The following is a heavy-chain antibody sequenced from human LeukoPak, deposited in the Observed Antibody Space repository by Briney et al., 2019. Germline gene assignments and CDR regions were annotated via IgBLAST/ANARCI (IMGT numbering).Heavy chain of an antibody. D-gene: IGHD1-1*01. V-gene: IGHV3-30*18. J-gene: IGHJ3*02. Sequence: GGSLRLSCAASAFTFSSYGMHWVRQAPGKGLEWVAVISYDGSNKYYADSVKGRFTISRDNSKNTLYLQMNSLRAEDTAVYYCAKEVQVERRKDGFDIWGQGTMVTVSS. CDR1: AFTFSSYG. CDR2: ISYDGSNK. CDR3: AKEVQVERRKDGFDI.